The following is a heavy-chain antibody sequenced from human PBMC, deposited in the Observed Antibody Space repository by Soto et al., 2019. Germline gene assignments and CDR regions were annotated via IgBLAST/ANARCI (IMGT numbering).Heavy chain of an antibody. CDR2: IKQDGSEK. CDR1: GFTFSSYW. D-gene: IGHD4-17*01. CDR3: ARDLDYGGPYYFDY. J-gene: IGHJ4*02. Sequence: PGGSLRLSCAASGFTFSSYWMSWVRQAPGKGLEWVANIKQDGSEKYYVDSVKGRFTISRDNAKNSLYLQMNSLRAEDTAVYYCARDLDYGGPYYFDYWGQGTLVTVSS. V-gene: IGHV3-7*01.